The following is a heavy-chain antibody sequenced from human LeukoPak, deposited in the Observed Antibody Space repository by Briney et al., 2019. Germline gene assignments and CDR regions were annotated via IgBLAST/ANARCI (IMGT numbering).Heavy chain of an antibody. D-gene: IGHD1-26*01. V-gene: IGHV3-7*01. CDR1: GFTFSRYW. CDR2: IKEDGGEK. J-gene: IGHJ4*02. Sequence: GGSLRLSCAASGFTFSRYWMTWVRQAPGKGLEWVANIKEDGGEKNYVDSAMGRFTISRDIAKNSLYLQMNSLRAEDTAVYYCAIAAGWEQAYWGQGTLVTVSS. CDR3: AIAAGWEQAY.